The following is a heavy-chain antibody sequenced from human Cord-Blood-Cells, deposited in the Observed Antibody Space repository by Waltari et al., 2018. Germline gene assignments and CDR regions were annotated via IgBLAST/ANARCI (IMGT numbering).Heavy chain of an antibody. J-gene: IGHJ6*02. CDR1: GFTVSSNY. V-gene: IGHV3-66*01. Sequence: EVQLVESGGGLVQPGGSLRLSWAASGFTVSSNYTSLVRPAPGKGLEWVSVIYSGGSTYYADSVKGRFTISRDNSKNTLYLQMNSLRAEDTAVYYCARDRYYYYGMDVWGQGTTVTVSS. CDR2: IYSGGST. CDR3: ARDRYYYYGMDV.